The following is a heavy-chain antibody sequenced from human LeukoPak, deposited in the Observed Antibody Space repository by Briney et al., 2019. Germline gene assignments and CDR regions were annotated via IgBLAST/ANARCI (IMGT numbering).Heavy chain of an antibody. CDR2: IKSKTDGGTT. CDR3: TTERLLWFGELVY. D-gene: IGHD3-10*01. V-gene: IGHV3-15*01. CDR1: GFTFSNAW. Sequence: GGSLRLSCAASGFTFSNAWMSWARQAPGKGLEWVGRIKSKTDGGTTDYAAPVKGRFTISRDDSKNTLYLQMNSLKTEDTAVYYCTTERLLWFGELVYWGQGTLVTVSS. J-gene: IGHJ4*02.